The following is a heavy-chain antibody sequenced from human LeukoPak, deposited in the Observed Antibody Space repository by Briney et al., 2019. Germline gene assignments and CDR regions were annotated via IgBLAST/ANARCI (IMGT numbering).Heavy chain of an antibody. D-gene: IGHD6-19*01. V-gene: IGHV4-34*01. CDR2: INHSGST. J-gene: IGHJ5*02. CDR1: GGSFSGYY. Sequence: PSETLSLTCAVYGGSFSGYYWSWIRQPLGKGLEWIGEINHSGSTNYNPSLKSRVTISVDTSKNQFSLKLTSVTAADTAMYYCARDRISVTDPPNWFDPWGQGTLVTVSS. CDR3: ARDRISVTDPPNWFDP.